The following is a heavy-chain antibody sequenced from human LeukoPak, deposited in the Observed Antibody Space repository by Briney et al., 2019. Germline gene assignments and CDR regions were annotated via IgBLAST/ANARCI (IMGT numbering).Heavy chain of an antibody. CDR1: GYTFTGYY. V-gene: IGHV1-2*02. CDR2: INPNSGGT. D-gene: IGHD1-26*01. CDR3: ATTQEWELPNQNWFDP. J-gene: IGHJ5*02. Sequence: GASVKVSCKASGYTFTGYYMHWVRQAPGQGLEWMGWINPNSGGTNYAQKFQGRVTMTRDTSISTAYMELSRLRSDDTAVYYCATTQEWELPNQNWFDPWGQGTLVTVSS.